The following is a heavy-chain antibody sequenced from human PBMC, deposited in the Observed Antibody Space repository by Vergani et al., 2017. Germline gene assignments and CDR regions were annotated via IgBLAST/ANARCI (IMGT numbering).Heavy chain of an antibody. CDR3: AVYWSSTSCSFDY. V-gene: IGHV4-59*01. CDR1: GGSISSYY. Sequence: QVQLQESGPGLVKPSETLSLPCTVSGGSISSYYWSWIRQPPGKGLAGIGYIYYSGSTNYNPSLKSRVTISVDTSKNQFSLKLSSVTAADTAVYYCAVYWSSTSCSFDYWGQGTLVTVSS. D-gene: IGHD2-2*01. CDR2: IYYSGST. J-gene: IGHJ4*02.